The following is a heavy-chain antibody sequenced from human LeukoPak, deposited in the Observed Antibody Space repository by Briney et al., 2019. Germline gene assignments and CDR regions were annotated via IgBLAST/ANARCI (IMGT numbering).Heavy chain of an antibody. CDR1: GYTFTGYY. J-gene: IGHJ5*02. V-gene: IGHV1-2*02. CDR3: ARDRGPYDFWSGYYCGYDP. D-gene: IGHD3-3*01. CDR2: INPNRGGT. Sequence: ASVTVSCKASGYTFTGYYMHWVRQAPGQGLEWMGWINPNRGGTNYAQKFQGSVTLTRATSISTAYMELSSLRSDDTAAYYWARDRGPYDFWSGYYCGYDPWGQGTLVTVSS.